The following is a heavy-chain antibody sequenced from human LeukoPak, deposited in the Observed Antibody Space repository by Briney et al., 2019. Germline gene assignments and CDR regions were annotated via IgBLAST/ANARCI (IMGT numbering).Heavy chain of an antibody. CDR1: GFTVSSNY. CDR2: ISMMGTYT. V-gene: IGHV3-21*06. D-gene: IGHD7-27*01. J-gene: IGHJ6*02. Sequence: GGSLRLSCAASGFTVSSNYMSWVRQAPGKGLEWVSSISMMGTYTYVADSVKGRFTISRDNARNSLFLQMDSLGADDTAVYYCARPLGPSYYGMDVWGQGTTVTVSS. CDR3: ARPLGPSYYGMDV.